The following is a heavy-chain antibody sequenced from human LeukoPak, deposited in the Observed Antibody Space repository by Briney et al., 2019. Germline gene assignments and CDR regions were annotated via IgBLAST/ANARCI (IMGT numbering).Heavy chain of an antibody. J-gene: IGHJ4*02. D-gene: IGHD3-22*01. Sequence: SETLSLTCAVYGGSFSGYYWSWIRQPPGKGLEWLGEINHSGSTNYNPSLKSRVTISVDTSKNQFSLKLSSVTAADTAVYYCARGRYYYDSSGYSKFDYWGQGTLVTVSS. V-gene: IGHV4-34*01. CDR1: GGSFSGYY. CDR2: INHSGST. CDR3: ARGRYYYDSSGYSKFDY.